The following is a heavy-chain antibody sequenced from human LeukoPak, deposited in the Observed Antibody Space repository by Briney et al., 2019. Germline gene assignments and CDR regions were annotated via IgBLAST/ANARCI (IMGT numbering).Heavy chain of an antibody. D-gene: IGHD2-15*01. Sequence: GSLRLSCAASGFTFSSYAMHWVRQAPGKGLEWVAVISYDGSNKYYADSVKGRFTISRDNSKNTLYLQMNSLRAEDTAVYYCASIGSYWGQGTLVTVSS. CDR1: GFTFSSYA. CDR3: ASIGSY. CDR2: ISYDGSNK. J-gene: IGHJ4*02. V-gene: IGHV3-30-3*01.